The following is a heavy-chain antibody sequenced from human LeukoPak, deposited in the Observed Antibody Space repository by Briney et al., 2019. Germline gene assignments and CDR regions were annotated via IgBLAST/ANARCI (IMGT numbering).Heavy chain of an antibody. D-gene: IGHD2/OR15-2a*01. V-gene: IGHV3-21*01. CDR2: ISSHSSYI. Sequence: PGGSLRLSCAVSGFTFSNFGMNWVRQAPGKGLEWVSHISSHSSYIYYADSVKGRFTISRDNATNSLYLQMNSLRAEDTAVYYCARDLDSTSPPYWGQGTLVTVSS. J-gene: IGHJ4*02. CDR3: ARDLDSTSPPY. CDR1: GFTFSNFG.